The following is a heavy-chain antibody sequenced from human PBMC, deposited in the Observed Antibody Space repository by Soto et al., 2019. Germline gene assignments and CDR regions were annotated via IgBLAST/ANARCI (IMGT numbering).Heavy chain of an antibody. CDR1: GDSISNLDYF. Sequence: TSETLSLTCSVSGDSISNLDYFWAWIRQPPGQALEYIGYIYKSATTYYNPSFESRVAISVDTSKSQFSLKVGSVTAADTAVYYCASSSLYGMDVWGQGTTVTVSS. CDR3: ASSSLYGMDV. J-gene: IGHJ6*02. CDR2: IYKSATT. V-gene: IGHV4-30-4*01.